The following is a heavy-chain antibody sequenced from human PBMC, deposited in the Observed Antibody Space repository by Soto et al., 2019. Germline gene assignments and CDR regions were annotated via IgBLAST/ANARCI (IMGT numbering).Heavy chain of an antibody. D-gene: IGHD1-26*01. J-gene: IGHJ6*02. CDR3: ARELVGATTTYYYYYYGMDV. Sequence: GGSLRLSCAASGFTFSSYGMHWVRQAPGKGLEWVAVIWYDGSNKYYADSVKGRFTISRDNSKNTLYLQMNSLRAEDTAVYYCARELVGATTTYYYYYYGMDVWGQGTTVTVSS. V-gene: IGHV3-33*01. CDR2: IWYDGSNK. CDR1: GFTFSSYG.